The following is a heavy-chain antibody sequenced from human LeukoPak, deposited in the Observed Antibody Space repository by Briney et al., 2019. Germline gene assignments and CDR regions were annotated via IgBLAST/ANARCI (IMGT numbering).Heavy chain of an antibody. CDR3: SRSSLFGVVTGYFDY. CDR2: IIPIFGTA. CDR1: GGTFISYA. D-gene: IGHD3-3*01. J-gene: IGHJ4*02. Sequence: SVKVSCKASGGTFISYAISWVRQAPGQGLEWMGRIIPIFGTANYAQKFQGRVTITTDESTSTAYMELSSLRSEDTAVYYCSRSSLFGVVTGYFDYWGQGTLVTVCS. V-gene: IGHV1-69*05.